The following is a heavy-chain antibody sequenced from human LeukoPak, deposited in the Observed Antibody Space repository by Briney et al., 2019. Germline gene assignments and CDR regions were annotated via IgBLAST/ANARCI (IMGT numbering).Heavy chain of an antibody. V-gene: IGHV3-11*06. Sequence: PGGSLRLSCAASGFTFSDYYMSWIRQAPGEGLGWVSSIRSSSSYTNYADSVKGRFTISRDNAKNSLYLKMNSLRAEDRAVYYCARRGGAPEEYCGGDCYLYWGRGTLVTVSS. CDR2: IRSSSSYT. CDR3: ARRGGAPEEYCGGDCYLY. J-gene: IGHJ4*02. CDR1: GFTFSDYY. D-gene: IGHD2-21*02.